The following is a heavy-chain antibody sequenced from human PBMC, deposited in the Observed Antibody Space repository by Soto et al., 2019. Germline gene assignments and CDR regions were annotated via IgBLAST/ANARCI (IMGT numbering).Heavy chain of an antibody. V-gene: IGHV1-46*01. CDR2: INPSGGST. J-gene: IGHJ4*02. CDR1: GYTFSSYY. D-gene: IGHD3-22*01. CDR3: AREYYYDSSGSPDY. Sequence: GASVKVSCKAFGYTFSSYYMHWVRQAPGQGLEWMGIINPSGGSTSYAQKFQGRVTMTTDTSTSTAYMELRSLRSDDTAVYYCAREYYYDSSGSPDYWGQGTLVTVSS.